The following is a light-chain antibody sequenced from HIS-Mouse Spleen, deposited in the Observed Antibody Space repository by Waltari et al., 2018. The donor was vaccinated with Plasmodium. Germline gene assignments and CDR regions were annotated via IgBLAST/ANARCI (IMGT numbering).Light chain of an antibody. CDR2: EGS. CDR1: SSDVGSYNL. CDR3: CSYAGSRMV. J-gene: IGLJ2*01. Sequence: QSALTQPASVSGSPGQSITISCTGTSSDVGSYNLVSWYQQHPGKAPKLMIYEGSKRRSWVCNRVAGAKSGNTAVLTISGLQVEDEADCYCCSYAGSRMVFGGGTKLTVL. V-gene: IGLV2-23*01.